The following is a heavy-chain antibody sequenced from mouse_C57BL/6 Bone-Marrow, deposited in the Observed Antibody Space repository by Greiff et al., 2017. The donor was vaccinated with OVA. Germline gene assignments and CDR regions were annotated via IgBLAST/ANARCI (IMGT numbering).Heavy chain of an antibody. CDR1: GFTFSDYY. Sequence: EVMLVESEGGLVQPGSSMKLSCTASGFTFSDYYMAWVRQVPEKGLEWVANINYDGSSTYYLDSLKSRFIISRDNAKNILYLQMSSLKSEDTATYYCAREATVVDYFDYWGQGTTLTVSS. CDR2: INYDGSST. CDR3: AREATVVDYFDY. V-gene: IGHV5-16*01. J-gene: IGHJ2*01. D-gene: IGHD1-1*01.